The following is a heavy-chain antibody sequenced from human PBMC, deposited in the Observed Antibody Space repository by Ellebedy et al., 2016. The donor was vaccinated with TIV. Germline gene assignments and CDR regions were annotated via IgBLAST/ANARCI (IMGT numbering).Heavy chain of an antibody. D-gene: IGHD4-23*01. Sequence: PGGSLRLSCAASGLTFSSHAMSWVRQAPGKGLEWVSSISSSGGNTYYADSVKGRFTISRDNSKDTLYLQVNSLRAEDTAVYYCARDPVGVGPAFDVWGQGTMVTVSS. CDR1: GLTFSSHA. CDR2: ISSSGGNT. CDR3: ARDPVGVGPAFDV. V-gene: IGHV3-23*01. J-gene: IGHJ3*01.